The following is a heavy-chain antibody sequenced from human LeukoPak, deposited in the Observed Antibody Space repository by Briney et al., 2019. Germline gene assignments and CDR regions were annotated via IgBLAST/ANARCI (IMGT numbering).Heavy chain of an antibody. D-gene: IGHD7-27*01. V-gene: IGHV3-53*01. CDR1: GFTVSSNY. Sequence: GGSLRLSCAASGFTVSSNYMSWVRQAPGKGLEWVSVIYSGGSTDYADSVKGRFTIFRDTSKNTLYLQMNSLRVEDTAVYYCASGHWVPFDYWGQGTLVTVSS. J-gene: IGHJ4*02. CDR3: ASGHWVPFDY. CDR2: IYSGGST.